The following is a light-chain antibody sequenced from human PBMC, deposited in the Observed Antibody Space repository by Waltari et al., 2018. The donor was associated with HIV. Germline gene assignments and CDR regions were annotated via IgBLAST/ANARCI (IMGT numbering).Light chain of an antibody. CDR1: SRAVGGYDY. CDR2: EVT. V-gene: IGLV2-8*01. Sequence: QSALTQPPSASGSPGPSVTISCPGTSRAVGGYDYVSWYQHHPGKAPKRMIYEVTKRPSGVPDRFFGSKSGNTASLTVSGLQAEDEADYYCGSYVSNSNFVFGTGTKVTVL. J-gene: IGLJ1*01. CDR3: GSYVSNSNFV.